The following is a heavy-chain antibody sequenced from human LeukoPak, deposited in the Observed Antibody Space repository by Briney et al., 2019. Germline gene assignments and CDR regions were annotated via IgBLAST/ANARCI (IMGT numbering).Heavy chain of an antibody. J-gene: IGHJ6*02. Sequence: SETLSLTCTVSGGSISSYYWSWIRQPPGTGLEWIGYIYYSGSTNYNPSLKSRVTISVDTSKNQFSLKLSSVTAADTAVYYCARVRYYDYYYYGMDVWGQGTTVTVSS. V-gene: IGHV4-59*01. CDR2: IYYSGST. CDR1: GGSISSYY. D-gene: IGHD3-10*01. CDR3: ARVRYYDYYYYGMDV.